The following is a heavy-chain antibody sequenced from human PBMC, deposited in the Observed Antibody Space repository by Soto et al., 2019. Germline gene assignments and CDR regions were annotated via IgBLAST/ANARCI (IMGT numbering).Heavy chain of an antibody. D-gene: IGHD2-2*01. CDR2: ISGSGGST. CDR3: AKIWDIVVVPAAIRY. Sequence: GGSLRLSCAASGFTFSSYAMSWVRQAPGKGLEWVSAISGSGGSTYYADSVKGRFTISRDNSKNTLYLQMNSLRAEDTAVYYCAKIWDIVVVPAAIRYWGQGTLVTVSS. CDR1: GFTFSSYA. J-gene: IGHJ4*02. V-gene: IGHV3-23*01.